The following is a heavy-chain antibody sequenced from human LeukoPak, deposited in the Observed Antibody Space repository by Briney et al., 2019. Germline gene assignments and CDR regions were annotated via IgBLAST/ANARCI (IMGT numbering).Heavy chain of an antibody. CDR1: GDSISNYY. D-gene: IGHD6-19*01. CDR3: ARAEKAVTGTLDY. J-gene: IGHJ4*02. Sequence: SETLSLTCTVSGDSISNYYWSWIRQSPGKELEWIEYMYSRGSTIYSPSRKSRVTISTDTSKNQFSLRLTSVTAADTAVYYCARAEKAVTGTLDYWGQGTLITVSS. V-gene: IGHV4-59*01. CDR2: MYSRGST.